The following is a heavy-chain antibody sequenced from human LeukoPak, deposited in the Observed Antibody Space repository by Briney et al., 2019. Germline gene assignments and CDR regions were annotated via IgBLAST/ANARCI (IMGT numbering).Heavy chain of an antibody. J-gene: IGHJ6*03. CDR2: ISAYNGNT. CDR3: ARGGRIGDYGYYYYYMDV. Sequence: ASVKVSCKASGYTFTSYGISWVRQAPGQGLEWMGWISAYNGNTNYAQKLQGRVTMTTDTSTSTAYMELRSLRSDETAVYYCARGGRIGDYGYYYYYMDVWGKGTTVTVSS. D-gene: IGHD4-17*01. CDR1: GYTFTSYG. V-gene: IGHV1-18*01.